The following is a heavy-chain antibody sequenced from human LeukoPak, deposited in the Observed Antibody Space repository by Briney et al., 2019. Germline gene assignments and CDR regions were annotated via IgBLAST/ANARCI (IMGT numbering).Heavy chain of an antibody. D-gene: IGHD1-26*01. V-gene: IGHV1-24*01. Sequence: ASVKVSCKVSGYTLTELSMHWVRQAPGKGLEWMGGFDPEDGETIYAQKFQGRVTMTEDTSTDTAYMELSSLRSEDTAVYYCATERNGGQYSGSYDAFDIWGQGTMVTVSS. CDR2: FDPEDGET. J-gene: IGHJ3*02. CDR1: GYTLTELS. CDR3: ATERNGGQYSGSYDAFDI.